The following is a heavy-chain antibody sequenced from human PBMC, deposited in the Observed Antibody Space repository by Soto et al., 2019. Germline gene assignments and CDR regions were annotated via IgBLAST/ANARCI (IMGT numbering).Heavy chain of an antibody. CDR2: INAGNGNT. CDR3: AREGDDFWSGYPPTNWFDP. Sequence: ASVKVSCKASGYTFTSYAMHWVRQAPGQRLEWMGWINAGNGNTKYSQKFQGRVTITRDTSASTAYMELSSLRSEDTAVYYCAREGDDFWSGYPPTNWFDPWGQGTLVTVSS. V-gene: IGHV1-3*01. CDR1: GYTFTSYA. J-gene: IGHJ5*02. D-gene: IGHD3-3*01.